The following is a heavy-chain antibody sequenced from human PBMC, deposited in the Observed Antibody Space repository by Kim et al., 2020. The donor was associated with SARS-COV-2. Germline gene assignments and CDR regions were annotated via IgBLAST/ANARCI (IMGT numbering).Heavy chain of an antibody. CDR2: INRGGST. V-gene: IGHV3-53*01. CDR3: ARWQRRYDCFYY. CDR1: GFTVSSNY. D-gene: IGHD3-16*01. Sequence: GGSLRLSCAASGFTVSSNYMSWVRQAPGKGLEWVSDINRGGSTYYADSVKGRRSTIRENTKKTSYLQKNSKRTEDTTAFYCARWQRRYDCFYYWGQGAL. J-gene: IGHJ4*02.